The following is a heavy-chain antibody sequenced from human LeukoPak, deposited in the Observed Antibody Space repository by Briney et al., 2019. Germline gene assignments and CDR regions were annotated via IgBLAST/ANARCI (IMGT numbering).Heavy chain of an antibody. CDR3: ANGGTYSSGP. V-gene: IGHV3-7*01. D-gene: IGHD3-22*01. Sequence: GSLRLSCAASGFTFSNSWMSWVRQAPGKGLEWVATIKPDGSAQYYVDSVKGRFTISRDNAKNSLFLQINSLRAEDTAVYYCANGGTYSSGPWGQGTLVTVSS. J-gene: IGHJ5*02. CDR1: GFTFSNSW. CDR2: IKPDGSAQ.